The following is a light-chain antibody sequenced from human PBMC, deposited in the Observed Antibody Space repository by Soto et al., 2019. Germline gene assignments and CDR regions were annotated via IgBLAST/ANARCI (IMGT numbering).Light chain of an antibody. CDR1: SSDVGSYNR. Sequence: QCVLTQPPSVSGSPGQSVAISCTGTSSDVGSYNRVSWYQQPPGTAPKLMIYDVSNRPSAVPDRFSGSKSGNTASLTISGLQPEDEADYYCSSFTSSSTYVFGTGTKVTVL. V-gene: IGLV2-18*02. J-gene: IGLJ1*01. CDR2: DVS. CDR3: SSFTSSSTYV.